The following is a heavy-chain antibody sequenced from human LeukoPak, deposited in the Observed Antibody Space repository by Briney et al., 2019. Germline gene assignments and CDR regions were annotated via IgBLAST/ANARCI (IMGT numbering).Heavy chain of an antibody. CDR1: GYTFTGYY. CDR3: ARGGDSSSWYPRHWFDP. V-gene: IGHV1-2*02. Sequence: ASVKVSCKASGYTFTGYYMHWVRQAPGQGLEWMGWINPNSGGTNYAQKFQGRVTMTRDTSISTAYMELSRLRSDDTAVYYCARGGDSSSWYPRHWFDPWGQGTLVTVSS. CDR2: INPNSGGT. D-gene: IGHD6-13*01. J-gene: IGHJ5*02.